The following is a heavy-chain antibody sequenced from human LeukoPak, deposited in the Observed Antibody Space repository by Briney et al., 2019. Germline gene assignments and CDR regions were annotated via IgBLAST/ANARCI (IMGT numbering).Heavy chain of an antibody. CDR1: GYSFSSYW. J-gene: IGHJ4*02. Sequence: GESLKISCKGSGYSFSSYWIGWVRQIPGKGLGWMGIIFPGDSDTRLSPSFQGQVTISADKSISTAYRQWSSLKASDTAMYYCGRHVSWGYGDYVDCWGQGILVTVSS. D-gene: IGHD4-17*01. CDR2: IFPGDSDT. CDR3: GRHVSWGYGDYVDC. V-gene: IGHV5-51*01.